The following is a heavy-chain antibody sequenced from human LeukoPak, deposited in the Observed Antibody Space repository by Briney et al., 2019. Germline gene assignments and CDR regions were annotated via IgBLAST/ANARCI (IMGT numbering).Heavy chain of an antibody. CDR2: TIPILGIA. V-gene: IGHV1-69*04. J-gene: IGHJ6*02. Sequence: ASVKVSFKAPGGTFSSYAISWVRQAPGQGLEWMGRTIPILGIANYAQKFQGRVTITADKSTSTAYMELSSLRSEDTAVSYCARGGLTWGYYDILTGYNNYYYYGMDVWGQGTTVTVSS. CDR1: GGTFSSYA. CDR3: ARGGLTWGYYDILTGYNNYYYYGMDV. D-gene: IGHD3-9*01.